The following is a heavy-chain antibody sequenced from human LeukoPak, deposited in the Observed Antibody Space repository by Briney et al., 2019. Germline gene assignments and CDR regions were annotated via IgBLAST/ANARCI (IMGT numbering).Heavy chain of an antibody. V-gene: IGHV3-48*01. CDR3: ARWTDRITMIGVTLFRAFDI. D-gene: IGHD3-3*01. Sequence: GGSLRLSCAASGFTFSSYSMNWVRQAPGKGLEWVSYISSSYIDGSRSTKYYADSVKGRFTISRDNAKNSLFLQMNSLRAEDTAVYYCARWTDRITMIGVTLFRAFDIWGQGTMVTVSS. J-gene: IGHJ3*02. CDR1: GFTFSSYS. CDR2: ISSSYIDGSRSTK.